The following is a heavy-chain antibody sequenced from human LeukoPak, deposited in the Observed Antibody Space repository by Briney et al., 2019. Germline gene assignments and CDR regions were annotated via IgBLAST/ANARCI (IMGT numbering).Heavy chain of an antibody. J-gene: IGHJ5*02. Sequence: SETLSLTCAIHGGSFSGYYWSWIRQPPGKGLEWIGEINHSGSTNYNPSLKSRVTISVDTSKNQFSLKLSSVTAADTAVYYCATHIVVVPAAKKKNWFDPWGQGTLVTVSS. CDR3: ATHIVVVPAAKKKNWFDP. CDR2: INHSGST. V-gene: IGHV4-34*01. CDR1: GGSFSGYY. D-gene: IGHD2-2*01.